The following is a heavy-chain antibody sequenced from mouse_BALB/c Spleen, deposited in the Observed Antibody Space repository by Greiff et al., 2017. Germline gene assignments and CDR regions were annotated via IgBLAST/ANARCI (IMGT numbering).Heavy chain of an antibody. Sequence: EVQRVESGGGLVQPGGSLKLSCAASGFTFSSYGMSWVRQTPDKRLELVATINSNGGSTYYPDSVKGRFTISRDNAKNTLYLQMSSLKSEDTAMYYCARALITTATRFAYWGQGTLVTVSA. D-gene: IGHD1-2*01. CDR2: INSNGGST. V-gene: IGHV5-6-3*01. CDR3: ARALITTATRFAY. J-gene: IGHJ3*01. CDR1: GFTFSSYG.